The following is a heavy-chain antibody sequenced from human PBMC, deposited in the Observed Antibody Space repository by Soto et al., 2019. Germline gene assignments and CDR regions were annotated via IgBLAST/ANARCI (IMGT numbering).Heavy chain of an antibody. Sequence: EVQLVESGGGLVQPGRSLRLSCVASGFTFDEYAVHWVRQAPGKGLEWVSGISWDSGSINYAASVRGRFTVSRDNAKNSLYIHMTSLGFEDTAFYYRAKIVARHSLVPVFDQWGQGALVTVSS. V-gene: IGHV3-9*01. CDR1: GFTFDEYA. D-gene: IGHD2-21*01. J-gene: IGHJ4*02. CDR3: AKIVARHSLVPVFDQ. CDR2: ISWDSGSI.